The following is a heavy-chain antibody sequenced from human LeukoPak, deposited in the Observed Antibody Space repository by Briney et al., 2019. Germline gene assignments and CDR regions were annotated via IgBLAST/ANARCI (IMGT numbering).Heavy chain of an antibody. CDR3: ASGGKYCTGGACYGD. V-gene: IGHV3-53*01. CDR1: GFIVSSDY. CDR2: IYSGGST. Sequence: PGGSLRHSCAASGFIVSSDYISWVRQTPGKGLEWVSVIYSGGSTFYADSVKGRFTISRDNSKNTVYLQMNSLRAEDTAVYYCASGGKYCTGGACYGDWGQGTLVTVSS. J-gene: IGHJ4*02. D-gene: IGHD2-8*02.